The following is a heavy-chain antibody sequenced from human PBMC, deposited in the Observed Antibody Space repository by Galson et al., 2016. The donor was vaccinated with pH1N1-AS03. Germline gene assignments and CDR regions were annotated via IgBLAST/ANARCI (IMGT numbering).Heavy chain of an antibody. CDR3: VRDFYGDVFGY. V-gene: IGHV6-1*01. Sequence: CAISGDSVSSDSAAWNWIRQSPSRGLEWLGRTYYRSRWYNDYAPSLCSRVSFTADTSKNQFSLHLTSVTPEDSATYFCVRDFYGDVFGYWGQGTLVTVSS. J-gene: IGHJ4*02. D-gene: IGHD4-17*01. CDR2: TYYRSRWYN. CDR1: GDSVSSDSAA.